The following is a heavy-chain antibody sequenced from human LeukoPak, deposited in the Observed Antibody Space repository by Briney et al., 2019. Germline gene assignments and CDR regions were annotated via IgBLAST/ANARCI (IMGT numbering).Heavy chain of an antibody. CDR2: INPNSGGT. V-gene: IGHV1-2*02. CDR3: ARGLVGATPNWFDP. CDR1: GYTFTGYY. Sequence: ASVKVSCKASGYTFTGYYMHWVRQAPGQGLEWMGWINPNSGGTNCRVTMTRDTSISTAYMELSRLRSDDTAVYYCARGLVGATPNWFDPWGQGTLVTVSS. D-gene: IGHD1-26*01. J-gene: IGHJ5*02.